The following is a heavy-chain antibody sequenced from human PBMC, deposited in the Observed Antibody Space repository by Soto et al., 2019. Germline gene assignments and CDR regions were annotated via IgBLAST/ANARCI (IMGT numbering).Heavy chain of an antibody. Sequence: SVKVSCKASGGTFSSYAISWVRQAPGQGLEWMGGIIPIFGTANYAQKFQGRVTITADESTSTAYMELSSLRSEDTAAYYCARDIVVVPAASSVIYYYYGMDVWGQGTTVTVSS. J-gene: IGHJ6*02. V-gene: IGHV1-69*13. CDR3: ARDIVVVPAASSVIYYYYGMDV. D-gene: IGHD2-2*01. CDR2: IIPIFGTA. CDR1: GGTFSSYA.